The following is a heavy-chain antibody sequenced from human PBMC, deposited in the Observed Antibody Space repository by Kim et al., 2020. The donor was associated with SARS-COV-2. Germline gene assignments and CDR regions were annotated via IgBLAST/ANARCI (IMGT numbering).Heavy chain of an antibody. D-gene: IGHD2-2*02. V-gene: IGHV1-69*13. J-gene: IGHJ4*02. CDR2: IIPIFGTA. CDR3: ARTPLGYCSSTSCYMGGDFDY. Sequence: SVKVSCKASGGTFSSYAISWVRQAPGQGLEWMGGIIPIFGTANYAQKFQGRVTITADESTSTAYMELSSLRSEDTAVYYCARTPLGYCSSTSCYMGGDFDYWGQGTLVTVSS. CDR1: GGTFSSYA.